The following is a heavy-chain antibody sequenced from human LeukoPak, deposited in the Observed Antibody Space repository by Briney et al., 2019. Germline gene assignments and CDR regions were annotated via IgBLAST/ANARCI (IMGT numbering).Heavy chain of an antibody. CDR1: GYTFTSYG. D-gene: IGHD6-19*01. J-gene: IGHJ4*02. Sequence: ASVRVSCKASGYTFTSYGISWVRQAPGQGLEWMGWISAYNGNTNYAQKLQGRVTMTTGTSTNTAYMELRSLRSDDTAVYYCAQSGGGSSGWYYFDYWGQGTLVTVSS. V-gene: IGHV1-18*01. CDR3: AQSGGGSSGWYYFDY. CDR2: ISAYNGNT.